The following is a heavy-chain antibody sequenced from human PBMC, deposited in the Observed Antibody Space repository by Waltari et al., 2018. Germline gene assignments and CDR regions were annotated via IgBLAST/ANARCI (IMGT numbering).Heavy chain of an antibody. J-gene: IGHJ4*02. Sequence: EVQLVESGGLVFHPGGSLIPPCPPSGSTFDVYTMHWVRQAPGRGLEWVSLISWDGGSTYYADSVKGRFTISRDNSKNSLYLQMNSLRTEDTALYYCAKDDYWGQGTLVTVSS. V-gene: IGHV3-43*01. CDR3: AKDDY. CDR1: GSTFDVYT. CDR2: ISWDGGST.